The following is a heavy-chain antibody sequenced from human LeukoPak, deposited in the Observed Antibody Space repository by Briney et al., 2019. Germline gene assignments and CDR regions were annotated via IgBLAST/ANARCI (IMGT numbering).Heavy chain of an antibody. CDR1: GYSFTSYW. V-gene: IGHV5-10-1*01. Sequence: GASLKISCKGSGYSFTSYWISWVRQMPGKVVEWMGRVDPSDSYTNYSPSFQGHVTISADKSISTAYLQWSSLKASDTAMYYCTRDSQIAVAANYWGQGTLVTVSS. D-gene: IGHD6-19*01. CDR3: TRDSQIAVAANY. J-gene: IGHJ4*02. CDR2: VDPSDSYT.